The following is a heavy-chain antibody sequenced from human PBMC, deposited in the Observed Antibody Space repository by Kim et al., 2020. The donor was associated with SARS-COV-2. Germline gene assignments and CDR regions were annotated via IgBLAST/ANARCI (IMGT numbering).Heavy chain of an antibody. CDR1: GDSISSNTYY. CDR3: ARAGAAYTRGGMDA. CDR2: IYYSGST. D-gene: IGHD2-2*02. Sequence: SETLSLTCTVSGDSISSNTYYWGWIRQPPEKGLEWIGSIYYSGSTYYNPSLKSRVTISIDRPKNQFSLTLRSVTAADTAVYHCARAGAAYTRGGMDAWG. V-gene: IGHV4-39*01. J-gene: IGHJ6*02.